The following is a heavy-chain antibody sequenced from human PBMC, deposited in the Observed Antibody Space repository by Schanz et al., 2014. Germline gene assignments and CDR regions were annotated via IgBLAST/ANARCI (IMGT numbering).Heavy chain of an antibody. J-gene: IGHJ4*02. CDR2: ISSSGSYT. CDR1: GFTFSDYY. D-gene: IGHD6-13*01. Sequence: QVQLVESGGGLVQPGGSLRLSCAASGFTFSDYYMSWIRQAPGKGLEWVSYISSSGSYTNYADSVKGRFITSRDNGKKSMYLQMNSLRAEDTAVYYCARLDSSSWYPRYWGQGTLVTVSS. V-gene: IGHV3-11*05. CDR3: ARLDSSSWYPRY.